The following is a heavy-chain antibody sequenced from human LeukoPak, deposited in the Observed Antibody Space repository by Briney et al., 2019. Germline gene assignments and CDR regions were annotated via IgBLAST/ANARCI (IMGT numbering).Heavy chain of an antibody. D-gene: IGHD3-22*01. CDR3: ARDSHKFDSSGYYPDAFDI. CDR1: GLTFSSYE. V-gene: IGHV3-48*03. CDR2: ISSSGSSI. Sequence: GGSLRLSCAASGLTFSSYEMNWVRRAPGEGLEWVSYISSSGSSIYYADSVKGRFTISRDNAKKSLYLQMHSLRAEDTAVYYCARDSHKFDSSGYYPDAFDIWGQGTMVTVSS. J-gene: IGHJ3*02.